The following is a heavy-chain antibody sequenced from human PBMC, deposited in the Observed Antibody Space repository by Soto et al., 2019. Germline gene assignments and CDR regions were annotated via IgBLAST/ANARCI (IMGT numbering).Heavy chain of an antibody. CDR1: GGTFSSYT. V-gene: IGHV1-69*02. CDR3: ARPRVGSSSDYYHGMDV. CDR2: IIPILGIA. D-gene: IGHD6-6*01. J-gene: IGHJ6*02. Sequence: QVQLVQSGAEVKKPGSSVKVSCKASGGTFSSYTISWVRQAPGQGLEWMGRIIPILGIANYAQKFQGRVTITADKSTSTAYMELSSLRSEDTAVYYCARPRVGSSSDYYHGMDVWGQGTTVTVSS.